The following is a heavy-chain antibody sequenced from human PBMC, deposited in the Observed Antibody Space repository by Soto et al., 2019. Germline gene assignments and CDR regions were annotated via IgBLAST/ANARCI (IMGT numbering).Heavy chain of an antibody. V-gene: IGHV4-34*01. J-gene: IGHJ4*02. CDR1: SGSFSGYY. CDR2: INHSGST. Sequence: SETLSLTCAVYSGSFSGYYWTWIRQPPGTGLEWIGEINHSGSTNYNPSLKSRVTISVDTSKNQFSLKLTSVTAADTAVYYCARRYGWLYFDYWGQGSLVTVSS. D-gene: IGHD6-19*01. CDR3: ARRYGWLYFDY.